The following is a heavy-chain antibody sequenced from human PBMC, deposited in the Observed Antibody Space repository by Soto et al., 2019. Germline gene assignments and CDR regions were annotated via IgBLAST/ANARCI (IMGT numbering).Heavy chain of an antibody. CDR2: ISAYNGNT. Sequence: ASVKVSCKASGYTFTSYGISWVRQAPGQGLEWMGWISAYNGNTNYAQKLQGRVTMTTDTSTSTAYMELRSLRSDDTAAYYCAREVRRRSSTAAGDWFDPWGQGTLVTVSS. V-gene: IGHV1-18*01. J-gene: IGHJ5*02. CDR3: AREVRRRSSTAAGDWFDP. CDR1: GYTFTSYG. D-gene: IGHD6-13*01.